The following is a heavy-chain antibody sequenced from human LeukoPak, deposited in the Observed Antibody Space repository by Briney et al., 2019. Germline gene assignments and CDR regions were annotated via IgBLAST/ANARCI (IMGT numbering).Heavy chain of an antibody. CDR1: GFIFSSYA. D-gene: IGHD1-7*01. J-gene: IGHJ4*02. CDR2: ISYDGSNK. V-gene: IGHV3-30-3*01. Sequence: GGSLRLSCAASGFIFSSYAMHWVRQAPGKGLEWVAVISYDGSNKYYADSVKGRFTISRDNSKNTLYLQMNSLRAEDTAVYYCAREGPGNYYFDYWGQGTLVTVSS. CDR3: AREGPGNYYFDY.